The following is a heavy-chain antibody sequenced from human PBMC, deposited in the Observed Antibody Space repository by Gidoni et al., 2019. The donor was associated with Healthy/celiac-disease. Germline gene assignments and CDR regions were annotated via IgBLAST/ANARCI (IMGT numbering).Heavy chain of an antibody. Sequence: QVQLVESGGGVVQPGRSLRLSCAASGFTFSSYGMHWVRQAPGKGLEWVAVISYDGSNKYYADSVKGRFTISRDNSKNTLYLQMNSLRAEDTAVYYCASTFYDSSGYYSLGYYYGMDVWGQGTTVTVSS. CDR3: ASTFYDSSGYYSLGYYYGMDV. V-gene: IGHV3-30*03. J-gene: IGHJ6*02. CDR2: ISYDGSNK. D-gene: IGHD3-22*01. CDR1: GFTFSSYG.